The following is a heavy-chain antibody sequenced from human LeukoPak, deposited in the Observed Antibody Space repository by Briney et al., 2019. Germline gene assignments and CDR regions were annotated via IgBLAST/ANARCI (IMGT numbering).Heavy chain of an antibody. CDR3: AKGRGLAVGEDAFDI. D-gene: IGHD6-19*01. J-gene: IGHJ3*02. V-gene: IGHV3-11*01. Sequence: PGGSLRLSCAASGFTFSDYYMSWIRQAPGKGLEWVSYISSSGSTIYYADSVKGRFTISRDNAKNSLHLQMNSLRAEDTALYYCAKGRGLAVGEDAFDIWGQGTMVTVSS. CDR1: GFTFSDYY. CDR2: ISSSGSTI.